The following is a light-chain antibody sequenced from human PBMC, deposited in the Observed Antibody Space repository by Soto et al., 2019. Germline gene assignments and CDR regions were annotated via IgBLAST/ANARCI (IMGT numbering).Light chain of an antibody. V-gene: IGLV1-47*02. CDR2: RND. J-gene: IGLJ3*02. CDR3: GAWDDSLSGPV. CDR1: GSNIGSHD. Sequence: QSVLTQPPSASGTPGQWVTISCSGSGSNIGSHDVYWYQHHSGTAPKVLIYRNDQRPSGVPDRFSASRYCTSASLAISGLRSEDEADYYCGAWDDSLSGPVFGGGTKLTVL.